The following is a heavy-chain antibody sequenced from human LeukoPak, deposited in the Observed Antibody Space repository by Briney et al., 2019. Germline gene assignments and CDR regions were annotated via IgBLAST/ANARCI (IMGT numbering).Heavy chain of an antibody. Sequence: GGSLRLSCAASGFTFSSYWMSWVRQAPGKGLEWVANIKQDGSEKYDVDSVKGRFTISRDNAKNSLYLQMNSLRAEDTAVYYCARDPFKLWFGDPARGQGTLVTVSS. D-gene: IGHD3-10*01. CDR1: GFTFSSYW. CDR3: ARDPFKLWFGDPA. CDR2: IKQDGSEK. J-gene: IGHJ4*02. V-gene: IGHV3-7*01.